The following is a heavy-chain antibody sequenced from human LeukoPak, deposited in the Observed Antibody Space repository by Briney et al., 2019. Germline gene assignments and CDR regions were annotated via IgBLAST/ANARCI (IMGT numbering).Heavy chain of an antibody. D-gene: IGHD2-2*01. V-gene: IGHV4-59*01. J-gene: IGHJ6*02. Sequence: SETLSLTCTVSGGSISGYWWSWIRQPPGRGLEWIAYMYYSGSTNYNPSLKSRVTVSVDTSKNQFSLNLSSVTAADTAVYYCARDSRYCNSISCYGRPGYYGLDVWGQGTTVTVSS. CDR3: ARDSRYCNSISCYGRPGYYGLDV. CDR1: GGSISGYW. CDR2: MYYSGST.